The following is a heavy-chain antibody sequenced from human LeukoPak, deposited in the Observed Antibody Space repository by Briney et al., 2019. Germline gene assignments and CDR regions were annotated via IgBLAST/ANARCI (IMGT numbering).Heavy chain of an antibody. CDR3: ARDLSIAARRNTFDH. CDR1: GYTFTGYY. V-gene: IGHV1-2*02. CDR2: INPNSGGT. J-gene: IGHJ4*02. Sequence: ASVKVSCKASGYTFTGYYMHWVRQAPGQGLEWMGWINPNSGGTNYAQKFQGRVTMTRDTSISTAYMELSRLRSDDTAVYYCARDLSIAARRNTFDHWGQGTLVTVSS. D-gene: IGHD6-6*01.